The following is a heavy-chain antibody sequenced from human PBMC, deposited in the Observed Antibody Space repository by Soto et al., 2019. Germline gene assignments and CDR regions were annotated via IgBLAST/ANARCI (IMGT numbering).Heavy chain of an antibody. D-gene: IGHD6-13*01. Sequence: SETLSLTCTVSGGSISSYYWSWIRQPPGKGLEWIGYIYYSGSTNYNPSLKSRVTISVDTSKNQFSLKLSSVTAADTAVYYCARHEGSSSWYIYFDYWGQGTLVTVSS. J-gene: IGHJ4*02. V-gene: IGHV4-59*08. CDR1: GGSISSYY. CDR2: IYYSGST. CDR3: ARHEGSSSWYIYFDY.